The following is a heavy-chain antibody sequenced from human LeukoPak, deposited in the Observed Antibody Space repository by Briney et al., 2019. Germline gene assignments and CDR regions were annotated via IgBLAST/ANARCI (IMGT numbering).Heavy chain of an antibody. D-gene: IGHD2-21*01. J-gene: IGHJ5*02. V-gene: IGHV4-39*01. CDR3: VRHPAGDPRSWFDP. Sequence: SETLSLTCPVSGGSISGSHYYWAWIRQPPGKGLEWIGSIYYSGTTYYNPSLKSRVTISVDTSKNQFSLKLSSVTAADTAVYYCVRHPAGDPRSWFDPWGQGTLATVSS. CDR1: GGSISGSHYY. CDR2: IYYSGTT.